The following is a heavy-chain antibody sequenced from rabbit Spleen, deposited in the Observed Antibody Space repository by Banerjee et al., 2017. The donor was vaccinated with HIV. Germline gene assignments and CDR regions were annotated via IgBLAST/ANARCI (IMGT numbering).Heavy chain of an antibody. D-gene: IGHD7-1*01. CDR2: IYSASSGRT. J-gene: IGHJ4*01. V-gene: IGHV1S45*01. Sequence: QEQLEESGGGLVKPEGSLTLTCKASGFDLRKYYYMCWVRQAPGKRPEWIACIYSASSGRTDYASWAKGRFTISKTSSTTVTLQMTSLTAADTATYFCARDGIYSGGTYFYFNLWGPGTLVTVS. CDR1: GFDLRKYYY. CDR3: ARDGIYSGGTYFYFNL.